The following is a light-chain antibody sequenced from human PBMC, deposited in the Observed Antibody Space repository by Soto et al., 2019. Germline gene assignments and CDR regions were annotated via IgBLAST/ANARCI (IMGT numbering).Light chain of an antibody. Sequence: DIVLTQTPLSLSVTPGQPASISCKPSQSLLHSDGKTYLYWYLQKPGHPPQLMIYEVSNRFSGVPDRFSGSGSGTEFTLTISSLQSEDFAVYYCQQYNNWPRTFGQGTKVDIK. V-gene: IGKV2D-29*01. CDR2: EVS. CDR1: QSLLHSDGKTY. CDR3: QQYNNWPRT. J-gene: IGKJ1*01.